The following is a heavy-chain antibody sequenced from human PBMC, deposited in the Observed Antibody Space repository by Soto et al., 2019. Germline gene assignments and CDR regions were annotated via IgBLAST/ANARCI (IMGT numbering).Heavy chain of an antibody. V-gene: IGHV1-69*04. CDR1: GGTFSSYA. CDR2: INPSSGAT. Sequence: SVKVSCKASGGTFSSYASSWVRQAPGQGLEWMGRINPSSGATLYAQKFQGRLTLTTDTSTSTVYMDLNSLKSEDSAVYYCASRVLCDMDVWGQGTTVTVSS. CDR3: ASRVLCDMDV. D-gene: IGHD2-21*01. J-gene: IGHJ6*02.